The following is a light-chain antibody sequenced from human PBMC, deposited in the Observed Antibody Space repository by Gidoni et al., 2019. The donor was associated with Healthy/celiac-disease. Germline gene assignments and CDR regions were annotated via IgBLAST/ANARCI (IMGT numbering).Light chain of an antibody. CDR1: QSVSSY. V-gene: IGKV3-11*01. CDR3: RRGTTWPPI. J-gene: IGKJ3*01. Sequence: EIVLTQSPATLSLSPGERATLSCRASQSVSSYLAWYQQKPGQAPRLLIYDASNRATGIPARFGAIGSGTDFTLTISSLELKVFAVYSCRRGTTWPPIFGPGTKWISN. CDR2: DAS.